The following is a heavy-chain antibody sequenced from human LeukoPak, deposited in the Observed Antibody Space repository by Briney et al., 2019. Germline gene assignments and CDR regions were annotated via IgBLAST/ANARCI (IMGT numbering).Heavy chain of an antibody. CDR2: ISSSSSCI. V-gene: IGHV3-21*01. CDR1: GFTFSSYS. J-gene: IGHJ4*02. Sequence: WGSLRLSCAASGFTFSSYSMNWVRQAPGKGLEWVSSISSSSSCIYYADSVKGRFTISRDNAKNSLYLQMNSLRAEDTAVYYCARDWTVAGLPFDYWGQGTLVTVSS. CDR3: ARDWTVAGLPFDY. D-gene: IGHD6-19*01.